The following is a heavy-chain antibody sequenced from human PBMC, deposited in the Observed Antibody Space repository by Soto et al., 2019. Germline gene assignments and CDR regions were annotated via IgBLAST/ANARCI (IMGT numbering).Heavy chain of an antibody. V-gene: IGHV3-48*03. J-gene: IGHJ4*02. CDR1: GFTFRTYA. CDR2: ISSSSRTR. CDR3: ASEGYNYFDY. D-gene: IGHD5-12*01. Sequence: VVSLILSCAASGFTFRTYAMHWVRQAPGEGLNWVAYISSSSRTRFYADSVKGRFTTSRDNAKNSLYLQMNSLRVEDTAVYFCASEGYNYFDYWGRGTLVTVSS.